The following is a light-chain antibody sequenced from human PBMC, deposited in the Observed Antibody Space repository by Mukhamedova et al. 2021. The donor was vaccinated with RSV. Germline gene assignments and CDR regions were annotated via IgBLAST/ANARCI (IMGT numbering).Light chain of an antibody. J-gene: IGLJ1*01. CDR2: EVA. CDR3: SSFTSRGTFV. V-gene: IGLV2-18*02. Sequence: EVANRPSEVPDRFSGSKSANTASLTISGLRFEDEGDYYCSSFTSRGTFVFGTGTWVTVL.